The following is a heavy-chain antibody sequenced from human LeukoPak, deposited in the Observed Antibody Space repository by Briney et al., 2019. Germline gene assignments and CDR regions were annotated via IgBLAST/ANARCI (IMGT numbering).Heavy chain of an antibody. CDR3: ARGTAVVEDAFDI. CDR1: GYSITSGYD. Sequence: TSETLSLTCTVSGYSITSGYDWGWIRQPPGKGLEWIASIYYRRTTYYNPSLKSRVTISINTSTNQFSLRLSSMTAADTAVYYCARGTAVVEDAFDIWGQGTMVTVSS. CDR2: IYYRRTT. J-gene: IGHJ3*02. D-gene: IGHD2-15*01. V-gene: IGHV4-38-2*02.